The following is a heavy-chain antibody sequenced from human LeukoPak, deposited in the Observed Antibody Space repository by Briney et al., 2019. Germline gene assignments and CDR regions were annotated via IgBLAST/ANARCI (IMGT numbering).Heavy chain of an antibody. CDR1: GGSINGGSYY. J-gene: IGHJ2*01. V-gene: IGHV4-61*09. Sequence: SQTLSLTCSVSGGSINGGSYYWRWIRQPAGKPLDWIGHIFTTGSTSYNPSPRTRVTISEDSSKDQFSLNLKSVTAADTAVYYCARDRNWGRGYFDLWGRGTLVIVSS. CDR3: ARDRNWGRGYFDL. CDR2: IFTTGST. D-gene: IGHD7-27*01.